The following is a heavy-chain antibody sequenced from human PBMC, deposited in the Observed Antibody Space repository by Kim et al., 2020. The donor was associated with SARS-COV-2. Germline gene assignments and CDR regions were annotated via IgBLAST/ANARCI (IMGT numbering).Heavy chain of an antibody. CDR2: IIPILGLT. V-gene: IGHV1-69*04. D-gene: IGHD3-3*01. Sequence: SVKVSCKTSGGSLTDYAITWVRQAPGQGLEWMGRIIPILGLTNYAQKFQGSVTFTADKSTRTVYVELSSVRSEDTAMYYCATDQAFSDGGGYYEDWGQG. J-gene: IGHJ4*02. CDR3: ATDQAFSDGGGYYED. CDR1: GGSLTDYA.